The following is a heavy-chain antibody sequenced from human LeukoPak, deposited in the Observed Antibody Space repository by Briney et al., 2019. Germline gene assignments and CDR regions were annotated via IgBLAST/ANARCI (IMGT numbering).Heavy chain of an antibody. CDR2: SSGSGGST. Sequence: GGTLRLSFAASGFTFTIYGMSWGRQAPGKGLEWVSASSGSGGSTYYADSVKGRFTISRDNSKNTLYLQMNSLRAEDTAVYYCAKDQVYSKVVVAATLHYWGQGTLVTVSS. D-gene: IGHD2-15*01. J-gene: IGHJ4*02. CDR3: AKDQVYSKVVVAATLHY. V-gene: IGHV3-23*01. CDR1: GFTFTIYG.